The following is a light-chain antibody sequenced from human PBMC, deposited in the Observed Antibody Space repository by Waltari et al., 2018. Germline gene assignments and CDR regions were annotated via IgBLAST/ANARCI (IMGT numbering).Light chain of an antibody. V-gene: IGKV1-6*01. J-gene: IGKJ1*01. CDR1: QGVRND. CDR3: LQDYSYPRT. Sequence: IQMTQSPSSLSASIGDRVTITCRASQGVRNDVGWYQQKPGKAPKLLVYAASTLHIGVPSRFSGSGSDTDFTLTVTSLQPEDFATYYCLQDYSYPRTFGQGTRVGNQT. CDR2: AAS.